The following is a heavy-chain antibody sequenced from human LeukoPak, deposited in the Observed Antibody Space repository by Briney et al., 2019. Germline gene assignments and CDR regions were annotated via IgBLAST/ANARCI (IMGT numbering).Heavy chain of an antibody. CDR3: ARDPLVVVAATYYYYYGMDV. D-gene: IGHD2-15*01. Sequence: GASVKVSCKASGYTFTSYGISWVRQAPGQGLEWMGWISAYNGNTNYAQKLQGRVTMTTDTSTSTAYMELRSLRSDDTVVYYCARDPLVVVAATYYYYYGMDVWGQGTTVTVSS. CDR1: GYTFTSYG. V-gene: IGHV1-18*01. J-gene: IGHJ6*02. CDR2: ISAYNGNT.